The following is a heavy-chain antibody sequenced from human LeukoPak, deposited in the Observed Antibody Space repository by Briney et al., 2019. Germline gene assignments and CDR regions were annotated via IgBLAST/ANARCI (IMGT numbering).Heavy chain of an antibody. V-gene: IGHV3-23*01. D-gene: IGHD3-9*01. CDR3: AKGETYYDILTGYSTRYFDY. CDR1: GFTFSSYA. J-gene: IGHJ4*02. CDR2: ISGSGGST. Sequence: PGGSLRLSCAASGFTFSSYAMSWVRRAPGKGLEWVSAISGSGGSTYYADSVKGRFTISRDNSKNTLYLQMNSLRAEDTAVYYCAKGETYYDILTGYSTRYFDYWGQGTLVTVSS.